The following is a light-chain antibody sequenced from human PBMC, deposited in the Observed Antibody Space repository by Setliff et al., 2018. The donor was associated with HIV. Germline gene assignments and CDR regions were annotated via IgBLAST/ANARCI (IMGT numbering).Light chain of an antibody. Sequence: QSVLTQPASVSGSPGQSITISCTGTSSDIGVSKYVSWYQQHPGRAPKLMIFEVINRPSGVSDRFSGSKSGNTASLTISGLQAEDEADYYCSSYKTGNTLVFGGGTK. CDR3: SSYKTGNTLV. CDR2: EVI. J-gene: IGLJ3*02. CDR1: SSDIGVSKY. V-gene: IGLV2-14*01.